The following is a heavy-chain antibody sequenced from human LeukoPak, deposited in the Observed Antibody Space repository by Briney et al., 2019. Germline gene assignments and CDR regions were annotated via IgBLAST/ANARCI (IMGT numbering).Heavy chain of an antibody. D-gene: IGHD5-24*01. Sequence: ASVKVSCKVSGYTLTELSMHWVRQAPGKGLEWVGGLDPEDGETIYAQKFQGRVTMTEDTSTDTAYVELSSLRSEDTAVYYCATDGRDGYNYRFDYWGQGTLVTVSS. CDR1: GYTLTELS. J-gene: IGHJ4*02. CDR2: LDPEDGET. CDR3: ATDGRDGYNYRFDY. V-gene: IGHV1-24*01.